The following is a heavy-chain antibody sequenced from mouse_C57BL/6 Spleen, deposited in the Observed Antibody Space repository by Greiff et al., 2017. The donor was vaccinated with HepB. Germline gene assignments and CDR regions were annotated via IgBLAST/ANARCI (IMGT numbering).Heavy chain of an antibody. V-gene: IGHV3-6*01. J-gene: IGHJ2*01. D-gene: IGHD1-1*01. CDR2: ISYDGSN. CDR1: GYSITSGYY. CDR3: ARHYGRNYFDY. Sequence: EVKLMESGPGLVKPSQSLSLTCSVTGYSITSGYYWNWIRQFPGNKLEWMGYISYDGSNNYNPSLKNRISITRDTSKNQFFLKLNSVTTEDTATYYCARHYGRNYFDYWGQGTTLTVSS.